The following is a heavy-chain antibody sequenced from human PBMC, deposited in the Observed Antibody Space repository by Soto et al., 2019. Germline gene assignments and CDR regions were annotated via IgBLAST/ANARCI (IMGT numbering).Heavy chain of an antibody. V-gene: IGHV3-48*02. Sequence: GGSLRLSCASSGFTFSSCSMNWVRQAPGKGLEWVSFISGSGDTKYYADSVKGRFTISRDNAKNSLYLQMSSLRDEDTALYYCAKYCSSHVCFDYWGQGTLVTVSS. D-gene: IGHD2-15*01. CDR2: ISGSGDTK. CDR3: AKYCSSHVCFDY. J-gene: IGHJ4*02. CDR1: GFTFSSCS.